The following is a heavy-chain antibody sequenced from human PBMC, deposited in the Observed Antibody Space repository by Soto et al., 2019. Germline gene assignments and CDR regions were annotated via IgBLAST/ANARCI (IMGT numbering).Heavy chain of an antibody. Sequence: EVQLVESGGGLVQPGGSLRLSCAASGFTFSNYWMHWVRQVPGKGLVWVARIKGDGRSTNYADSVKGRFTICRDNAQNTLFVQINSLTAEDTAVYSCARGIPGHYAFDVWGQGTMVTVSS. CDR1: GFTFSNYW. J-gene: IGHJ3*01. CDR3: ARGIPGHYAFDV. D-gene: IGHD1-1*01. V-gene: IGHV3-74*01. CDR2: IKGDGRST.